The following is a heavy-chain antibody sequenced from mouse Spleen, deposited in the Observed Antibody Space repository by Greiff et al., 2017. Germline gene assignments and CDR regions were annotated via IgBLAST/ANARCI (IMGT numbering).Heavy chain of an antibody. Sequence: VKLMESGAELARPGASVKLSCKASGYTFTSYGISWVKQRTGQGLEWIGEIYPRSGNTYYNEKFKGKATLTADKSSSTAYMELRSLTSEDSAVYFCAREDYYGSSYIAYWGQGTLVTVSA. CDR1: GYTFTSYG. D-gene: IGHD1-1*01. CDR2: IYPRSGNT. J-gene: IGHJ3*01. V-gene: IGHV1-81*01. CDR3: AREDYYGSSYIAY.